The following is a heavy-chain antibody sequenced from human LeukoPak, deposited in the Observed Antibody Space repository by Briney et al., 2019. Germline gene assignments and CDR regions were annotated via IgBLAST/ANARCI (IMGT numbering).Heavy chain of an antibody. CDR2: FDPEYGGT. Sequence: SVKVSCKLSGYTLTEVSVAWVRQAPGKGLEWMGGFDPEYGGTVYTQKFQGRFTMTEDTSADTAYMELSSLKSEDTAVYYCTTEGHDYWGQGTLVTVSS. CDR3: TTEGHDY. J-gene: IGHJ4*02. V-gene: IGHV1-24*01. CDR1: GYTLTEVS.